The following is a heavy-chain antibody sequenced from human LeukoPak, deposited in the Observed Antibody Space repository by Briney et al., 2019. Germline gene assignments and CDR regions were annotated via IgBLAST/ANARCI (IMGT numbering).Heavy chain of an antibody. D-gene: IGHD2-21*01. CDR3: AREFRLWKTFDM. Sequence: QPGGSLRLSCAASGFTFSSYWMNWVRQAPGKGLVWVSHINTDGSTTTYADSVKGRFTISRDNAKNTLYLQMSSLRAEDTAVYYCAREFRLWKTFDMWGQGTMVTVSS. J-gene: IGHJ3*02. V-gene: IGHV3-74*01. CDR2: INTDGSTT. CDR1: GFTFSSYW.